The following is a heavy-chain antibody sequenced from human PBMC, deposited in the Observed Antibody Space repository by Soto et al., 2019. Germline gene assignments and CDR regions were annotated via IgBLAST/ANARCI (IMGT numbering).Heavy chain of an antibody. CDR3: ARDYCTNGVCYPYFDY. Sequence: ASVKVSCKASGYTFTSYAMHWVRQAPGQRLEWMGWINAGNGNTKYSQKFQGRVTITRDTSASTAYMELSSLRSEDTAVYYCARDYCTNGVCYPYFDYWGQGTLVTVS. J-gene: IGHJ4*02. CDR2: INAGNGNT. CDR1: GYTFTSYA. D-gene: IGHD2-8*01. V-gene: IGHV1-3*01.